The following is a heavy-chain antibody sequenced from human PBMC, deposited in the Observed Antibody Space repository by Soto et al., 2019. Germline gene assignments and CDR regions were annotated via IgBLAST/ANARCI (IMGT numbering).Heavy chain of an antibody. CDR2: ISGSGGST. J-gene: IGHJ6*02. V-gene: IGHV3-23*01. CDR1: GFTFSSYA. D-gene: IGHD2-21*02. CDR3: ANVVVTAILAGYYGMDV. Sequence: GGSLRLSSAASGFTFSSYAMSWVRQAPGKGLEWVSAISGSGGSTYYADSVKGRFTISRDNSKNTLYLQMNSLRAEDTAVYYCANVVVTAILAGYYGMDVWGQGTTVTVSS.